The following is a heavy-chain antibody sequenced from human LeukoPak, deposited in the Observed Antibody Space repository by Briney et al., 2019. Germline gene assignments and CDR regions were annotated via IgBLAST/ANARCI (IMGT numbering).Heavy chain of an antibody. V-gene: IGHV4-39*01. CDR1: GGSNSSSTYY. Sequence: SETLSLTCTVSGGSNSSSTYYLGWIRRPPGKGLEWIGSIYYSGSTYYNPSLKSRVTISVDTSKNQFSLRLSSVTAADTAVYYCERLKRTVACFFGPGEYWGQGALVTVSS. CDR2: IYYSGST. CDR3: ERLKRTVACFFGPGEY. D-gene: IGHD6-19*01. J-gene: IGHJ4*02.